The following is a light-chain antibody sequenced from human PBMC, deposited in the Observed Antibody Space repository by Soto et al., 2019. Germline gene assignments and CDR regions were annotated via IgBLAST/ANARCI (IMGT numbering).Light chain of an antibody. J-gene: IGKJ1*01. Sequence: EIVMTQSPATLSVSPGERATLPCRAIQSVSSNLAWYQQKPGQAPRLLIYDASNRATGIPARFSGSGSGTDFTLTISSLEPEDFAVYYCQQRSKWPRTFGQGTKVDIK. CDR3: QQRSKWPRT. V-gene: IGKV3-11*01. CDR2: DAS. CDR1: QSVSSN.